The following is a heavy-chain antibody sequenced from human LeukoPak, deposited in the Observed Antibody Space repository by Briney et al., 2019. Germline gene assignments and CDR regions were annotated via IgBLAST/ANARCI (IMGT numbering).Heavy chain of an antibody. CDR1: GASVNYGTYF. CDR2: VDYNGGT. V-gene: IGHV4-61*01. Sequence: KASVTLSLTCSVSGASVNYGTYFLNWMRQPPGKGLEWIAYVDYNGGTNYNPSLKSRVTMSVDTSKNQFVLKMSSMTATDTAVYYCARGTGWLTENWGQGTLVTVSS. CDR3: ARGTGWLTEN. J-gene: IGHJ4*02. D-gene: IGHD6-25*01.